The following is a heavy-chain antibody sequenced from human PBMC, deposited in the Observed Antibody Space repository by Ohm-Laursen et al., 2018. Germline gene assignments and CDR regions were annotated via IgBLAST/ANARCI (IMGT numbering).Heavy chain of an antibody. CDR1: GYTFTSYY. CDR3: ARTFIAAAADFDI. Sequence: ASVKVSCKESGYTFTSYYMHWVRQAPGQGLEWMGIINPSGGSTSYAQKFQGRVTMTRDTSTSTVYMELSSLRSEDTAVYYCARTFIAAAADFDIWGQGTMVTVSS. CDR2: INPSGGST. J-gene: IGHJ3*02. V-gene: IGHV1-46*01. D-gene: IGHD6-13*01.